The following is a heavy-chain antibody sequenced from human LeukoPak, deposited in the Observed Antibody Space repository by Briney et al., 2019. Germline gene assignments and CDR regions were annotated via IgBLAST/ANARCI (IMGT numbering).Heavy chain of an antibody. D-gene: IGHD3-22*01. J-gene: IGHJ4*02. V-gene: IGHV3-23*01. CDR2: ISSSGDTT. CDR1: GFTFNTYG. Sequence: GGSLRLSCAASGFTFNTYGMTWVRQAPEKGLEWVSAISSSGDTTWYADSAKGRFTISRGNSKNTLYLQMNSLRAEDTALYYCSKICDSSGYYYFFDSWGQGTLVTVSA. CDR3: SKICDSSGYYYFFDS.